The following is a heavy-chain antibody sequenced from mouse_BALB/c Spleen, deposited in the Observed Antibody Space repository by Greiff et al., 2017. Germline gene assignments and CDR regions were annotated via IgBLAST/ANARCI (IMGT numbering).Heavy chain of an antibody. D-gene: IGHD1-1*02. V-gene: IGHV1-87*01. CDR1: GYTFPSHW. CDR3: ARGIYGRCYAMDY. CDR2: IYPGDGDT. J-gene: IGHJ4*01. Sequence: QVQLQQSGAELARPGASVKLSCKASGYTFPSHWMQWVKQRPGQGLEWIGAIYPGDGDTRYTQKFKGKATLTADKSSSTAYMQLSSLASEDSAVYYCARGIYGRCYAMDYWGQGTSVTVSS.